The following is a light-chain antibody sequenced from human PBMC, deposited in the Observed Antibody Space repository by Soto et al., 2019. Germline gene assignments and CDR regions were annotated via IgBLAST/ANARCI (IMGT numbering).Light chain of an antibody. CDR1: QSISSW. Sequence: DIQMTQSPSTLSASVGDRVTIPCRASQSISSWLAWYQQKPGKAPKLLIYKASSLESGVPSRFSGSGSGTEFTLTISSLQPDDGATYYCQQYSNYWTFGQGTKVEI. V-gene: IGKV1-5*03. CDR2: KAS. J-gene: IGKJ1*01. CDR3: QQYSNYWT.